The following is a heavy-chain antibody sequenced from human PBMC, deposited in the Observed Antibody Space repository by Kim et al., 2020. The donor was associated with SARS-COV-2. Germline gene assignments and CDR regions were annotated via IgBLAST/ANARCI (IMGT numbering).Heavy chain of an antibody. V-gene: IGHV3-49*03. D-gene: IGHD3-22*01. Sequence: GGSLRLSCTASGFTFGDYAMSWFRQAPGKGLEWVGFIRSKAYGGTTEYAASVKGRFTISRDDSKSIAYLQMNSLKTEDTAVYYCTRFTMIAENYYGMDVWGQGTTVTVSS. J-gene: IGHJ6*02. CDR1: GFTFGDYA. CDR2: IRSKAYGGTT. CDR3: TRFTMIAENYYGMDV.